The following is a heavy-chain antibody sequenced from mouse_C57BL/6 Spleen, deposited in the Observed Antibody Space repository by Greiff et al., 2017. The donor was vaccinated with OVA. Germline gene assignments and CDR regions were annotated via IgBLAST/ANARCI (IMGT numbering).Heavy chain of an antibody. CDR1: GFTFTDYY. CDR2: IRNKANGYTT. D-gene: IGHD1-1*01. CDR3: ARLRRYAMDY. J-gene: IGHJ4*01. Sequence: EVQLQESGGGLVQPGGSLSLSCAASGFTFTDYYMSWVRQPPGKALEWLGFIRNKANGYTTEYSASVKGRFTISRDNSQSILYLQMNALRAEDSATYYCARLRRYAMDYWGQGTSVTVSS. V-gene: IGHV7-3*01.